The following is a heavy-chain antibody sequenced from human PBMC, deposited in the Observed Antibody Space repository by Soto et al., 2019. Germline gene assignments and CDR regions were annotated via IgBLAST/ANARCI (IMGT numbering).Heavy chain of an antibody. Sequence: SETLSLTCAVYGGSFSGYYWSWIRQPPGKGLEWIGEINHSGSTNYNPSLKSRVTISVDTSKNQFSLKLSSVTAADTAVYYCARVVGPVYYYGMDVWGQGTTVTVSS. CDR3: ARVVGPVYYYGMDV. CDR2: INHSGST. J-gene: IGHJ6*02. V-gene: IGHV4-34*01. CDR1: GGSFSGYY.